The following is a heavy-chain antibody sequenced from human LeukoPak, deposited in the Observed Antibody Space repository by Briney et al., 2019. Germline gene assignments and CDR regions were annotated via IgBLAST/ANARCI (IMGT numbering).Heavy chain of an antibody. CDR3: ARDDYGGKRGAFDI. CDR2: VYHTGYT. CDR1: TDSMIPNY. D-gene: IGHD4-23*01. Sequence: SETLSLTCKVSTDSMIPNYWSWIRQPPGKGLEWIGFVYHTGYTNYNPSLRSRVTISVDTSKNQFSLKLSSVTAADTAVYYCARDDYGGKRGAFDIWGQGTMVTVSS. J-gene: IGHJ3*02. V-gene: IGHV4-59*01.